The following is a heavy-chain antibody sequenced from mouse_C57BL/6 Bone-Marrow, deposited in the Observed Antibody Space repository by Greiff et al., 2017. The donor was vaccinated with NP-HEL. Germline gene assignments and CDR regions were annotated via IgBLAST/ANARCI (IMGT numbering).Heavy chain of an antibody. CDR1: GFNIKDYY. V-gene: IGHV14-2*01. CDR2: IDPEDGET. D-gene: IGHD1-1*01. Sequence: VQLQQSGAELVKPGASDKLSCTASGFNIKDYYMHWVKQRTEQGLEWIGRIDPEDGETKYAPKFQGKATITADTSSNTAYLQLSSLTSEDTAVYYCVITTVVAPYYFDYWGQGTTLTVSS. CDR3: VITTVVAPYYFDY. J-gene: IGHJ2*01.